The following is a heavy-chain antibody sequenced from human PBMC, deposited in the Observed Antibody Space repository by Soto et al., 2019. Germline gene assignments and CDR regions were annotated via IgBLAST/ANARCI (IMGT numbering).Heavy chain of an antibody. V-gene: IGHV1-18*01. CDR3: ARVGVGLAAPRVWPY. D-gene: IGHD6-13*01. Sequence: SEKVSFKASGYTFTSYGISWVRQAPGQGLEWMAWINPYNGNTKYAEKFLGRVTVTTDTSTATAYMEVRSLTSDDTAVFYCARVGVGLAAPRVWPYWGQGTPVTVSS. CDR1: GYTFTSYG. CDR2: INPYNGNT. J-gene: IGHJ4*02.